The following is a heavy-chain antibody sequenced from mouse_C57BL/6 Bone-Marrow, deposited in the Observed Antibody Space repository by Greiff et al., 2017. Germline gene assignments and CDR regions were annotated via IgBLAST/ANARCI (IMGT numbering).Heavy chain of an antibody. D-gene: IGHD1-1*01. Sequence: VQLQQSGAELVKPGASVKLSCKASGYTFTSYWMHWVKQRPGQGLEWIGMIHPNSGSTNYNEKFKSKATLTVDKSSSTAYMQLSSLTSEDAAVYSCARAYYGSPAWFAYWGQGTLVTVSA. CDR1: GYTFTSYW. V-gene: IGHV1-64*01. J-gene: IGHJ3*01. CDR3: ARAYYGSPAWFAY. CDR2: IHPNSGST.